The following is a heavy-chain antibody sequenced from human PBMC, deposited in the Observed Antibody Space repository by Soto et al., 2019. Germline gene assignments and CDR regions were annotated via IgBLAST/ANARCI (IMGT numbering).Heavy chain of an antibody. V-gene: IGHV1-2*02. Sequence: ASVKVSCKASGYTFTGYFMHWVRQAPGQGLEWMGWINPYSGGADYAQSFQGRVTMTRDTSICTVYMELSRLRFDDTAVYYCARVIRGAYYNSPLDTWGQGTVVTVSS. D-gene: IGHD3-10*01. J-gene: IGHJ5*02. CDR2: INPYSGGA. CDR1: GYTFTGYF. CDR3: ARVIRGAYYNSPLDT.